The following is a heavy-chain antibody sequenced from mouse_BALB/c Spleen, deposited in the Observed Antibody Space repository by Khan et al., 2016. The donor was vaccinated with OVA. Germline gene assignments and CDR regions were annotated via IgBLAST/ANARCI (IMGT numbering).Heavy chain of an antibody. D-gene: IGHD3-3*01. CDR1: GYSITSDYA. J-gene: IGHJ3*01. CDR3: ARGRAY. V-gene: IGHV3-2*02. CDR2: ISYSGST. Sequence: EVKLEESGPGLVKPSQSLSLTCTVTGYSITSDYAWNWIRQFPGNKLEWMGYISYSGSTSYTPSLKSRISITRDTSKNQFFLQLNSVTTEYTATYYCARGRAYWGQGTLVTVSA.